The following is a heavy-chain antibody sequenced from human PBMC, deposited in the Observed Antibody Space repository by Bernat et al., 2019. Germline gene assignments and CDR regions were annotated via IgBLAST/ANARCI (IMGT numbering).Heavy chain of an antibody. D-gene: IGHD5-24*01. J-gene: IGHJ3*02. CDR3: ASIWGWLKFFQFSGAFDI. CDR1: GGSISSSSYY. CDR2: IYYSGST. Sequence: QLQLQESGPGLVKPSETLSLTCTVSGGSISSSSYYWGWIRQPPGKGLEWIGSIYYSGSTYYNPSLKSRVTISVDTSKNQFSLKLRSVPAADTAVYYCASIWGWLKFFQFSGAFDIWGQGTMVTVSS. V-gene: IGHV4-39*01.